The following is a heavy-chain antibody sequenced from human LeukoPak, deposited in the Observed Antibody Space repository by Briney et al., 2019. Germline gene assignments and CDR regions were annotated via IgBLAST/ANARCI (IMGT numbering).Heavy chain of an antibody. J-gene: IGHJ4*02. CDR3: ARDYYDSSGYYPSPLDY. D-gene: IGHD3-22*01. CDR2: ISSSSSYT. CDR1: GFTFSDYY. Sequence: GGSLRLSCAASGFTFSDYYMSWIRQAPGKGLEWVSYISSSSSYTNYADSVKGRFTISRDNAKNSLYLQMNSLRAEDTAVYYCARDYYDSSGYYPSPLDYWGQGTLVTVSS. V-gene: IGHV3-11*06.